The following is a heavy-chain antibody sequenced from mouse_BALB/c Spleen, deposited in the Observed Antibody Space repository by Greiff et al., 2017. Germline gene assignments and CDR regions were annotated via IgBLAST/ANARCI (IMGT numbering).Heavy chain of an antibody. V-gene: IGHV1-9*01. CDR2: ILPGSGST. D-gene: IGHD3-3*01. J-gene: IGHJ3*01. Sequence: QVQLKQSGAELMKPGASVKISCKATGYTFSSYWIEWVKQRPGHGLEWIGEILPGSGSTNYNEKFKGKATFTADTSSNTAYMQLSSLTSEDSAVYYCAGTRGFAYWGQGTLVTVSA. CDR3: AGTRGFAY. CDR1: GYTFSSYW.